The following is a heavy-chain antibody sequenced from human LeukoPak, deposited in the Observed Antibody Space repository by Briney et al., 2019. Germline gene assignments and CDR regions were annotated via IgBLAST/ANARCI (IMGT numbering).Heavy chain of an antibody. CDR1: GYTFTSYA. CDR3: ARGVAAAGPNWFDP. J-gene: IGHJ5*02. Sequence: SVKVSCKASGYTFTSYAMNWVRQAPGQGLEWMGRIIPILGIANYAQKFQGRVTITADKSTSTAYMELSSLRSEDTAVYYCARGVAAAGPNWFDPWGQGTLVTVSS. V-gene: IGHV1-69*04. CDR2: IIPILGIA. D-gene: IGHD6-13*01.